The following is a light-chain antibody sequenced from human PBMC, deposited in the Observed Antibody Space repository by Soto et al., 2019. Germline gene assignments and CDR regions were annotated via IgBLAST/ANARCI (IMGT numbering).Light chain of an antibody. V-gene: IGKV3-20*01. CDR1: QSGTSNS. CDR3: HQYGSSMTWT. CDR2: AAS. Sequence: EVVLTQSPGTVSLSPGERATLSCRASQSGTSNSLAGYQQKHGQAPSLLIYAASSSATGIPDRLSGSGSGIDCALSISSLETEYFAVYYCHQYGSSMTWTVGQGNKVE. J-gene: IGKJ1*01.